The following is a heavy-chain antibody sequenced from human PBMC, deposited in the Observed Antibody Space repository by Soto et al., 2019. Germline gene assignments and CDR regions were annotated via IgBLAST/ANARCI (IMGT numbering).Heavy chain of an antibody. V-gene: IGHV3-9*01. CDR1: GFDFNNFA. J-gene: IGHJ4*02. CDR2: LSWNSDDI. Sequence: EVQLVESGGGLVQPGRSLRLSCAASGFDFNNFAMFWVRQRPGKGLEWVSGLSWNSDDIAYACSVRGRFTVSRDNDRNFLYLQMDSMTTDDTALYFWVISDCSTVALPYSLEYWGEGPLVTVSS. D-gene: IGHD4-17*01. CDR3: VISDCSTVALPYSLEY.